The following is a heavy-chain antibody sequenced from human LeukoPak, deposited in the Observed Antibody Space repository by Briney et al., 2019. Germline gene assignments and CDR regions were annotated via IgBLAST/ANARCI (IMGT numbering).Heavy chain of an antibody. D-gene: IGHD6-13*01. J-gene: IGHJ4*02. CDR3: ARAGGYSSSWSAFDY. V-gene: IGHV3-66*01. CDR2: IYSGGST. CDR1: GFTVSSNY. Sequence: PGGSLRLSCAASGFTVSSNYMSWVRQAPGKGLEWVSVIYSGGSTYYADSVKGRFTISRDNAKNSLYLQMNSLRAEDTAVYYCARAGGYSSSWSAFDYWGQGTLVTVSS.